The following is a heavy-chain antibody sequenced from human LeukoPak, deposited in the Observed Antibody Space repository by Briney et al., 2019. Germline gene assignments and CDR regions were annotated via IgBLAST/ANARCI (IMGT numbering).Heavy chain of an antibody. CDR2: INPNSGGT. CDR3: ARDGEDCSSTSCYDERSLGFDY. D-gene: IGHD2-2*01. J-gene: IGHJ4*02. V-gene: IGHV1-2*02. CDR1: GYTFTGYY. Sequence: GASVKVSCKASGYTFTGYYMHWVRQAPGQGLEWMGWINPNSGGTNYAQKFQGRVTMTRDTSISTAYMELSRLGSDDTAVYYCARDGEDCSSTSCYDERSLGFDYWGQGTLVTVSS.